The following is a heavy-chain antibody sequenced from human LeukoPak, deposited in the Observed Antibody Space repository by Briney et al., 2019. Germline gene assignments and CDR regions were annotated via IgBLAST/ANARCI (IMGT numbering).Heavy chain of an antibody. D-gene: IGHD2-15*01. CDR1: GFTFSSYW. CDR2: ISGDESST. Sequence: GGSLRLSCAVSGFTFSSYWMHWVRQAPGKGLVWLSRISGDESSTSYADSVKGRFTSSRDNAKNSLYLQMNSLRAEDTAVYYCARERIAKGATPVNDHWGQGTLVTVSS. CDR3: ARERIAKGATPVNDH. J-gene: IGHJ4*02. V-gene: IGHV3-74*01.